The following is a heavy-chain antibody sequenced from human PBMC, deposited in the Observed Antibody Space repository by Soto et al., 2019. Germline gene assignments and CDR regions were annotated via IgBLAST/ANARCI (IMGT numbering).Heavy chain of an antibody. D-gene: IGHD3-22*01. CDR3: ARAYYDSSGYYLYYYYGMDV. V-gene: IGHV1-8*01. Sequence: ASVKVSCKASGCTFTSYDINWVRQATGQGLEWMGWMNPNSGNTGYAQKFQGRVTMTGNTSISTAYMELSSLRSEDTAVYYCARAYYDSSGYYLYYYYGMDVWGQGTTVTVSS. CDR2: MNPNSGNT. J-gene: IGHJ6*02. CDR1: GCTFTSYD.